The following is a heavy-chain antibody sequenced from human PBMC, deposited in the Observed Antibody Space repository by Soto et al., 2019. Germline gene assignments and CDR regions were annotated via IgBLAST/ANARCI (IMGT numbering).Heavy chain of an antibody. J-gene: IGHJ1*01. CDR3: ARIGFDGH. V-gene: IGHV1-18*01. D-gene: IGHD3-9*01. CDR1: GYTFTSYG. CDR2: ISVYNDNT. Sequence: QVQLVQSGSEIKKPGASVKVSCKAFGYTFTSYGIRWVRQAPGQGLEWTGWISVYNDNTNYAQKFQGRVTMTTETSSSTAYMELRSLKSDDTAVYYCARIGFDGHWGQGTLVTVSS.